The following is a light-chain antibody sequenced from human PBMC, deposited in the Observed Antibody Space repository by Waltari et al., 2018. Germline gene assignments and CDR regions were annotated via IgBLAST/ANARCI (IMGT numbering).Light chain of an antibody. J-gene: IGLJ3*02. Sequence: QSALTQPASVSGSPGQSITISCTETSSDVGGYNYVSWYQQHPGKAPKLMIYDVSKRPSGVSNRCSGSKSGNTASLTISGLQAEDEADYYCSSYTSSSTWVFGGGTKLTVL. CDR1: SSDVGGYNY. CDR3: SSYTSSSTWV. V-gene: IGLV2-14*01. CDR2: DVS.